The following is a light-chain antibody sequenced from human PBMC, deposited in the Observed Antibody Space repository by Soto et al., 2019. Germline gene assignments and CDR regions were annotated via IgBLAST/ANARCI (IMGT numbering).Light chain of an antibody. J-gene: IGLJ2*01. CDR2: DDH. Sequence: QSVVTQPPSVSAAPGQRVTISCSGSSSNIGNNFVSWYQQLPGTAPKLLIYDDHKRPSGIPDRFSGSKSGTSATLGITGLQTGDEADYHCGTWDSSLSGVVFGGGTKLTVL. CDR1: SSNIGNNF. V-gene: IGLV1-51*01. CDR3: GTWDSSLSGVV.